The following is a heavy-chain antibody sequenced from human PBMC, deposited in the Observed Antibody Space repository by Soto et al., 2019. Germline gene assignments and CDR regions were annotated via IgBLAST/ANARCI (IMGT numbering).Heavy chain of an antibody. J-gene: IGHJ6*02. CDR2: IHFSGST. V-gene: IGHV4-31*03. CDR1: GGSISSGGHY. Sequence: QVQLRESGTGLVKPSQTLSLICTVSGGSISSGGHYWTWIRQHPGKGLEWIGYIHFSGSTYYNPSLKSRLTISVDTSKNQFSLELSSVTAADTAVYYCARDLMYPKDYGLDVWGQGPKVTVSS. D-gene: IGHD2-2*01. CDR3: ARDLMYPKDYGLDV.